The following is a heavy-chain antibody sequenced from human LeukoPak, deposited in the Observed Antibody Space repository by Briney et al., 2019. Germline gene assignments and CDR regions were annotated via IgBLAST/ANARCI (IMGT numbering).Heavy chain of an antibody. CDR1: GGSISSYY. CDR2: IYYSGST. V-gene: IGHV4-59*01. Sequence: SETLSLTCTVSGGSISSYYWSWIRQPPGKGLEWIGYIYYSGSTNYNPSLKSRVTISVDTSKNQFSLKLSSVTAADTAVYYCAARGYSGYDSSVDFDYWGQGTLVTVSS. D-gene: IGHD5-12*01. CDR3: AARGYSGYDSSVDFDY. J-gene: IGHJ4*02.